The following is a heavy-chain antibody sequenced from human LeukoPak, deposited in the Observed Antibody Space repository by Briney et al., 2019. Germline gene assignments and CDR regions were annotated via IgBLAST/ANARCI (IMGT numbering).Heavy chain of an antibody. D-gene: IGHD2-8*01. CDR3: ASQDCTNGVCYTNFDY. J-gene: IGHJ4*02. CDR1: GGSISSYY. V-gene: IGHV4-59*12. Sequence: PSETLSLTCTVSGGSISSYYWSWIRQPPGKGLEWIGYIYDSGTTNYNPSLKSRVTISVDTSKNQFSMKLSSVTAADTAVYYCASQDCTNGVCYTNFDYWGQGTLVTVSS. CDR2: IYDSGTT.